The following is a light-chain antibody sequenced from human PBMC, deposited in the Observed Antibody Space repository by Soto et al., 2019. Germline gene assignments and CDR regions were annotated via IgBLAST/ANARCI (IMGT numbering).Light chain of an antibody. CDR1: TSDVGTYNL. J-gene: IGLJ2*01. Sequence: QSALTQPASVSGSPGQSITISCTGTTSDVGTYNLVSWYQQHPGKAPKLMIYGGSKRPSGVSNRFSGSKSGNTASLTISGLQAEDEADYYCCSYVGSSTWVFGGGTKLTVL. CDR2: GGS. CDR3: CSYVGSSTWV. V-gene: IGLV2-23*01.